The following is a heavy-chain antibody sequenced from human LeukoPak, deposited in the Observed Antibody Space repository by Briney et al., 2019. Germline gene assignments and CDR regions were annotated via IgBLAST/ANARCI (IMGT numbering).Heavy chain of an antibody. D-gene: IGHD3-9*01. CDR2: FDPEDGET. CDR1: GYTLTELS. Sequence: GASVEVSCKVSGYTLTELSMHWVRQAPGKGLEWMGGFDPEDGETIYAQKFQGRVTMTEDTSTDTACMELSSLRSEDTAVYYCATARTISIRGAFDTWGQGTMVTVSS. V-gene: IGHV1-24*01. J-gene: IGHJ3*02. CDR3: ATARTISIRGAFDT.